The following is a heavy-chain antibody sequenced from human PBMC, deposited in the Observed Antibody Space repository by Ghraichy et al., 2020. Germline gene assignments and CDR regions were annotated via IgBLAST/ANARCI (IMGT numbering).Heavy chain of an antibody. CDR2: IYYSGST. CDR1: GGSISSSSYY. CDR3: ARHSKPGTPRGYWFDP. J-gene: IGHJ5*02. V-gene: IGHV4-39*01. D-gene: IGHD1-1*01. Sequence: SETLSLTCTVSGGSISSSSYYWGWIRQPPGKGLEWIGSIYYSGSTYYNPSLKSRVTISVDTSKNQFSLKLSSVTAADTAVYYCARHSKPGTPRGYWFDPWGQGTLVTVSS.